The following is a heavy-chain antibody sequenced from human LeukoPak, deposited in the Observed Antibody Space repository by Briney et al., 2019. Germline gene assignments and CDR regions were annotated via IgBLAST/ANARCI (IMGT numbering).Heavy chain of an antibody. CDR1: GGSISSSNW. V-gene: IGHV4-4*02. Sequence: SETLSLTCAVSGGSISSSNWWSWVRQPPGKGLEWIGEIYHSGSTNYNPSLKSRVTISVDKSKNQFSLKLSSVTAADTAVYYCARSLPGAIGAADFWGQGTLVTVSS. CDR3: ARSLPGAIGAADF. J-gene: IGHJ4*02. CDR2: IYHSGST. D-gene: IGHD6-13*01.